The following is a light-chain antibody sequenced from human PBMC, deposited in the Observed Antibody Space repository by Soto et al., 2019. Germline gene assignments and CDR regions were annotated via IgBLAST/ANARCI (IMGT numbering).Light chain of an antibody. J-gene: IGLJ2*01. V-gene: IGLV1-51*01. Sequence: QSVLTQPPSVSAAPGQKVIISCSGSSSNIGENDVSWYQQFPGTAPKLLIYGNNKRSSGIPDRFSGSRSGTSATLGITGLQTGDEADYYCGTWDTSLSGGVFGGGTKLT. CDR1: SSNIGEND. CDR3: GTWDTSLSGGV. CDR2: GNN.